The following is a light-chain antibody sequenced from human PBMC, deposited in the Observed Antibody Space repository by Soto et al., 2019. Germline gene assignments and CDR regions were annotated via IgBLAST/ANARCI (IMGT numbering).Light chain of an antibody. CDR3: SSYTSSSTLV. CDR2: DVS. Sequence: QAVLTQPASVSGSPGQAVTISYNGTSSDVGDYNYVSWYQQHPGKAPKVMIYDVSNRPSGVSNRFSGSKSGNTASLTISGLQAEDEADYYCSSYTSSSTLVFGTGTKVTVL. J-gene: IGLJ1*01. V-gene: IGLV2-14*01. CDR1: SSDVGDYNY.